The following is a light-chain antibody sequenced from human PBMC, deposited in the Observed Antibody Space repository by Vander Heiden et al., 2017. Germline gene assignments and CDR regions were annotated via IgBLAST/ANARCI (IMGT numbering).Light chain of an antibody. Sequence: DIQMTQSPSTLSASVGDRVTITCRASQSISSWLAWYQQEPGKAPKLLIYKASSLESGVPSRFSGSGSGTGFTLTISSLQPDDFATYYCQQDNSYSRTFGQGTKLEIK. V-gene: IGKV1-5*03. CDR3: QQDNSYSRT. J-gene: IGKJ2*01. CDR1: QSISSW. CDR2: KAS.